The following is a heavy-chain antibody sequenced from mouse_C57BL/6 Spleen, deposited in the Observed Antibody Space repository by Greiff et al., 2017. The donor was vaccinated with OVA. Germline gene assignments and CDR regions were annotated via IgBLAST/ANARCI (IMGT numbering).Heavy chain of an antibody. D-gene: IGHD1-1*01. CDR2: IYPGRGST. J-gene: IGHJ1*03. CDR1: GYTFTSYW. Sequence: QVQLQQPGAELVKPGASVKMSCKASGYTFTSYWINWVQQRPGQGLEWIGDIYPGRGSTNYNEKFKSKAPLTVDTSSSTAYMLVSSRTSEDSAVYYGARGGVVPYWYFDVWGTGTTVTVAS. V-gene: IGHV1-55*01. CDR3: ARGGVVPYWYFDV.